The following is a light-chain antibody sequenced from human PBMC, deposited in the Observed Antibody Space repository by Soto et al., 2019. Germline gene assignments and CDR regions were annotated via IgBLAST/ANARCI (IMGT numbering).Light chain of an antibody. V-gene: IGKV3-15*01. CDR1: QSVSSN. J-gene: IGKJ1*01. Sequence: EIVMTQSPATLSVSPGERATLSCRASQSVSSNLAWYQQKPGQAPRLLIYGASTRATGIPARFSGSGSGTEFALNISSLQAEEFAIYFCPQYNNWPPDRTFGQGTKGEIK. CDR3: PQYNNWPPDRT. CDR2: GAS.